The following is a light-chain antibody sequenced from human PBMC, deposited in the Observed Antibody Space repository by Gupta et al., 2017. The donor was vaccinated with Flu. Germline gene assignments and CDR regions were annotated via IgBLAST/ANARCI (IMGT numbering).Light chain of an antibody. J-gene: IGLJ3*02. CDR2: GNS. CDR1: SSNIGAGYD. CDR3: QSYDSSLSGSV. V-gene: IGLV1-40*01. Sequence: QSVLTLPPSVSGAPGHRVTISCTGRSSNIGAGYDVHWYQQLPGTAPKLLIYGNSNRPSGVPDRFSGSKSGTSASLAITGLQAEDEADYYCQSYDSSLSGSVFGGGTKLTVL.